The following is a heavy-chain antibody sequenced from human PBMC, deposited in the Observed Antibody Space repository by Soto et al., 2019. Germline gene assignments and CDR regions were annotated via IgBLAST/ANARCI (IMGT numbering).Heavy chain of an antibody. CDR1: AGTFSRYA. D-gene: IGHD6-19*01. Sequence: QVQLVQSGAEVKKPGSSVKVSCKASAGTFSRYAISWVRQAPGQGLEWMGGIIPIFGTANYAQKFQGRVTITADESTSTAYMELSSLRSEDTAVYYCARSRGIALADDSDYWGQGTLVTVSS. J-gene: IGHJ4*02. V-gene: IGHV1-69*12. CDR3: ARSRGIALADDSDY. CDR2: IIPIFGTA.